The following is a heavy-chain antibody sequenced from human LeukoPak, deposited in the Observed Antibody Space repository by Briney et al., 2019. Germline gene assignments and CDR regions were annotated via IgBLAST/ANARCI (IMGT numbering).Heavy chain of an antibody. CDR3: ATEEAAARRVVEFDY. J-gene: IGHJ4*02. V-gene: IGHV1-24*01. Sequence: GASVKVSCKVSGYTLTELSMHWVRQAPGKGLEWMGGFDPEDGETIYAQKFQGRVTMTEDTSTDTAYMELSSLRSEDTAVYYCATEEAAARRVVEFDYWGQGTLVTVSS. CDR2: FDPEDGET. CDR1: GYTLTELS. D-gene: IGHD6-6*01.